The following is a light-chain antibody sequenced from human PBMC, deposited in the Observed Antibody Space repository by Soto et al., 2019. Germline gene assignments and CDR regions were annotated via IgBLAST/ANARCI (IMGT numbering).Light chain of an antibody. Sequence: EIVRTQSPATLSVSPVEIATVSCMASQSVNSNLAWYQQKPGQAPRLLIYGASIRATGIPDRFSGSGSETDFPLTISRLEPEDFALYYCQHYGSSAPITLGRGTRLEI. CDR2: GAS. J-gene: IGKJ5*01. CDR3: QHYGSSAPIT. V-gene: IGKV3-20*01. CDR1: QSVNSN.